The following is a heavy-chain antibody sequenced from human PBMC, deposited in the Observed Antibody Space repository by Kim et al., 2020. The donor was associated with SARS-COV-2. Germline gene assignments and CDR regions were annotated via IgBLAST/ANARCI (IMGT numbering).Heavy chain of an antibody. CDR3: ARGSWGIAAAIIYNWFDP. Sequence: GGSLRLSCAASGFTFSSYSMNWVRQAPGKGLEWVSSISSSSSYIYYADSVKGRFTISRDNAKNSLYLQMNSLRAEDTAVYYCARGSWGIAAAIIYNWFDPWGQGTLVTVSS. CDR2: ISSSSSYI. CDR1: GFTFSSYS. D-gene: IGHD6-13*01. J-gene: IGHJ5*02. V-gene: IGHV3-21*01.